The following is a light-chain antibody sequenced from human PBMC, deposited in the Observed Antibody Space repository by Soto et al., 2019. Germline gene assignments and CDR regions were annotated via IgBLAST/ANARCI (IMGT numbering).Light chain of an antibody. Sequence: QSVLTQPPSASGSPGQSVTISCTGTSSDVGGYNYVSWHQQHPGKAPKLIIYEVTKRPSGVPDRFSGSKSGNTASLTVSGLLAEDEADYYCSSHAGIINVVFGGGTKVTVL. J-gene: IGLJ3*02. CDR1: SSDVGGYNY. V-gene: IGLV2-8*01. CDR3: SSHAGIINVV. CDR2: EVT.